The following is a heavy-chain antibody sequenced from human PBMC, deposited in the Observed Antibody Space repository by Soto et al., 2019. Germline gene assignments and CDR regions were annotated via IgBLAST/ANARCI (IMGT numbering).Heavy chain of an antibody. J-gene: IGHJ5*02. CDR2: ISGGGDST. CDR1: GFSFSSYG. CDR3: ARGEDYYGASDVWFDP. V-gene: IGHV3-23*01. D-gene: IGHD4-17*01. Sequence: EEQLLESGGGLVQPGGSLRLACAASGFSFSSYGMSWVRQAPGKGLEWVSGISGGGDSTYYADSVKGRFTISRDKSKNTLYMPMNSLRAEDTAVYYCARGEDYYGASDVWFDPWGQGTLVSVSS.